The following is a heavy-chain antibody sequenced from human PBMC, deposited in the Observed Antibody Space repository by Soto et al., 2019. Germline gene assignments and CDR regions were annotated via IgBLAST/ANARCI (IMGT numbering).Heavy chain of an antibody. CDR3: ASHYDSSGYYYRGLDY. Sequence: QVQLVQSGAEVKKPGSSVKVSCKASGGTFSSYAISWVRQAPGQGLEWMGGIIPIFGTADYAQKFQGRVTITADESTSTAYMELSSLRSEDTALYYCASHYDSSGYYYRGLDYWGQGTLVTLSS. J-gene: IGHJ4*02. V-gene: IGHV1-69*12. CDR2: IIPIFGTA. CDR1: GGTFSSYA. D-gene: IGHD3-22*01.